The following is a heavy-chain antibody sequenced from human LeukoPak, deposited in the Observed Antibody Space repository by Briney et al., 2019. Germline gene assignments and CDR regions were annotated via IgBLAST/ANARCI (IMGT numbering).Heavy chain of an antibody. CDR1: GFTVSSNY. CDR3: AKDQGYCSSTSCYIFLFDY. D-gene: IGHD2-2*02. CDR2: ISGSGGST. J-gene: IGHJ4*02. V-gene: IGHV3-23*01. Sequence: GGSLRLSCAASGFTVSSNYMSWVRQAPGKGLEWVSAISGSGGSTYYADSVKGRFTISRDNSKNTLYLQMNSLRAEDTAVYYCAKDQGYCSSTSCYIFLFDYWGQGTLVTVSS.